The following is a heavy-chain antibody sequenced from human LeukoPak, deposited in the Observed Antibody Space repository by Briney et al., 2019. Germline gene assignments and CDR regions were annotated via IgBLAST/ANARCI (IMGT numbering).Heavy chain of an antibody. D-gene: IGHD3-3*01. Sequence: SETLSLTCTVPGYSISNGYYWGWIRQPPGKGLEWVGSIYHRVSTYYNPSLRSRVTISLDTSKNQFSLKLTSVTAADTAVYFWARGAEYYAIWRGYAGYSDYWGQGISVTVSS. V-gene: IGHV4-38-2*02. CDR2: IYHRVST. CDR3: ARGAEYYAIWRGYAGYSDY. J-gene: IGHJ4*02. CDR1: GYSISNGYY.